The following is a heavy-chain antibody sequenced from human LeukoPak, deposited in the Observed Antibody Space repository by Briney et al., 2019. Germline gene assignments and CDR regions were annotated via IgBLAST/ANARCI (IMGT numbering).Heavy chain of an antibody. CDR3: ARDKGTSYLSYFDY. V-gene: IGHV3-30*04. D-gene: IGHD6-6*01. J-gene: IGHJ4*02. CDR2: ISYDGSNE. Sequence: GGSLRLSCAASGFTFSSYVMHWVRQAPGKGLEWVAIISYDGSNEYYADSVKGRFTISRDNSNNTLYLQMNSLKAADTAVYYCARDKGTSYLSYFDYWGQGTLVTVSS. CDR1: GFTFSSYV.